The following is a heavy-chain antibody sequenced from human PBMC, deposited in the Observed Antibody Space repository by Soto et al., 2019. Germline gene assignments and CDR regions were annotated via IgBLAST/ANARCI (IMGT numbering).Heavy chain of an antibody. Sequence: EVQLVESGGGLVKPGGSLRLSCAASGFTFSSYSMNWVRQAPGKGLEWVSSISSDINYIYYADSLKGRFTISRDNAKNSLYLQMNCLRAEDKAVYYCDRDPGYSGTWYADYWGQGTLVTV. CDR3: DRDPGYSGTWYADY. D-gene: IGHD6-13*01. CDR1: GFTFSSYS. J-gene: IGHJ4*02. CDR2: ISSDINYI. V-gene: IGHV3-21*01.